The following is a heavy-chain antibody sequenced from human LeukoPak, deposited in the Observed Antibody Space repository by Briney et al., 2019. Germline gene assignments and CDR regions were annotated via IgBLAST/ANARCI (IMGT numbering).Heavy chain of an antibody. Sequence: PSETLSLTCAVYGGSFSGYYWSWIRQPPGKGLEWIGEINHSGSTNYNPSLKSRVTISVDASKNQFSLKLSSVTAADTAVYYCASTPTAGYCNGGSCYSWGAFDIWGQGTMVTVSS. V-gene: IGHV4-34*01. CDR3: ASTPTAGYCNGGSCYSWGAFDI. D-gene: IGHD2-15*01. CDR1: GGSFSGYY. J-gene: IGHJ3*02. CDR2: INHSGST.